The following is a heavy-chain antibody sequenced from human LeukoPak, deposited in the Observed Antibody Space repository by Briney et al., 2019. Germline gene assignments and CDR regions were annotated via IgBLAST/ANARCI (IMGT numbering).Heavy chain of an antibody. Sequence: SETLSLTCTVSGGSISSYYWSWIRQPAGKGLEWIGRIYTSGSTNYNPSLKSRVTISVDRSKNQFSLKLSSVTAADTAVYYCARVRLGGEGGYFDYWGQGTLVTVSS. J-gene: IGHJ4*02. V-gene: IGHV4-4*07. CDR2: IYTSGST. CDR3: ARVRLGGEGGYFDY. CDR1: GGSISSYY. D-gene: IGHD6-25*01.